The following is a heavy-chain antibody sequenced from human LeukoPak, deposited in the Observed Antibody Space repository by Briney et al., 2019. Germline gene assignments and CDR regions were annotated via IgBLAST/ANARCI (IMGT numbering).Heavy chain of an antibody. CDR2: TYYRSTWHN. CDR1: GDSVSIISAT. D-gene: IGHD2-8*01. CDR3: AKSAYFREYFDY. J-gene: IGHJ4*02. V-gene: IGHV6-1*01. Sequence: SQTLSLTCALSGDSVSIISATWNWIRQSPSRGLEWLGRTYYRSTWHNDYAASVKSQITINPDTSKNQFFLQLNSVTLEDTAVYYCAKSAYFREYFDYWGQGILVTVSS.